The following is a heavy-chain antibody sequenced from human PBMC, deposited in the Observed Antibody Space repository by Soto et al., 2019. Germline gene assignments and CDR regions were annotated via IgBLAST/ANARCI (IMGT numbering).Heavy chain of an antibody. CDR3: ARHFLEWLLYSWFDP. CDR1: GGSISSSSYY. CDR2: IYYSGST. D-gene: IGHD3-3*01. J-gene: IGHJ5*02. Sequence: QLQLQESGPGLVKPSETLSLTCTVSGGSISSSSYYWGWIRQPPGKGLEWIGSIYYSGSTYYNPSLKSRVTLSVDTSKNQFSLKLSSVTAADTAVYYCARHFLEWLLYSWFDPWGQGTLVTVSS. V-gene: IGHV4-39*01.